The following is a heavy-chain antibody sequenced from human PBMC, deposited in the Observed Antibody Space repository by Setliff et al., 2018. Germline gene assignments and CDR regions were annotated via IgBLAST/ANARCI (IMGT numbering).Heavy chain of an antibody. J-gene: IGHJ4*02. CDR2: IDPSADYT. CDR1: GYTFTGYY. Sequence: ASVKVSCKASGYTFTGYYLHWARQAPGQGLEWMGIIDPSADYTNYAQKFQGRVTMTKDTSTTTVYMELSSLRSEDTAVYYCARAPLESGYYYGQGHYFDNWGQGTLVTVSS. CDR3: ARAPLESGYYYGQGHYFDN. D-gene: IGHD5-18*01. V-gene: IGHV1-46*01.